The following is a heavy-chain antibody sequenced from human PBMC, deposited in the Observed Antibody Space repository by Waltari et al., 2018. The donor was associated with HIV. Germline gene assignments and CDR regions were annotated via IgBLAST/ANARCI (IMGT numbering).Heavy chain of an antibody. CDR3: ARDERYYDSSGYFNWFDP. CDR2: IYTSGST. Sequence: VQLQESGPGLVKPSQTLSLTRTVSGAPIRSGSSSWSSFRPPPGKGLEWIGRIYTSGSTNYNPSLKSRVTISVDTSKNQFSLKLSSVTAADTAVYYCARDERYYDSSGYFNWFDPWGQGTLVTVSS. CDR1: GAPIRSGSSS. V-gene: IGHV4-61*02. D-gene: IGHD3-22*01. J-gene: IGHJ5*02.